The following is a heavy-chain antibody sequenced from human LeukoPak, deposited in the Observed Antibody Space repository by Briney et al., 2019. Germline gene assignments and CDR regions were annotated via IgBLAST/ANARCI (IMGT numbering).Heavy chain of an antibody. J-gene: IGHJ4*02. Sequence: GESLTLSCAASGFTFSDYYMTWMRQAPGKGLEWVSLISGVGVSTFYTDSVRGRFSISRNNTKNSLYLEMNSVRTEDSGMYYCAKDSGKFDYWGQGTLVTVSS. CDR2: ISGVGVST. CDR1: GFTFSDYY. V-gene: IGHV3-43*02. CDR3: AKDSGKFDY.